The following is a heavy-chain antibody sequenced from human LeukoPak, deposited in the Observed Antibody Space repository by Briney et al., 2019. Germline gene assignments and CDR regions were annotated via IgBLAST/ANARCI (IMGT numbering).Heavy chain of an antibody. Sequence: PSETLSLTCTVSGGSISSSSYYWGWIRQPPGKGLEWIGSIYYSGSTYYNPSLKSRVTISVDTSKNQFSLKLSSVTAADTAVYYCARRLPKRRPFDPWGQGTLVTVSS. CDR2: IYYSGST. V-gene: IGHV4-39*01. CDR1: GGSISSSSYY. CDR3: ARRLPKRRPFDP. D-gene: IGHD5-12*01. J-gene: IGHJ5*02.